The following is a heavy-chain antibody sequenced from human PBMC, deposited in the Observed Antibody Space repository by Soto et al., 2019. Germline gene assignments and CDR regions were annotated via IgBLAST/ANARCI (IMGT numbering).Heavy chain of an antibody. Sequence: SETLSLTCTVSGGSISSYYWSWIRQPPGKGLEWIGYIYYSGSTNYNPSLKSRVTISVDTSKNQFSLKLSSVTAADTAVYYCAREWTAAIDYWGQGTLVTVSS. CDR3: AREWTAAIDY. CDR2: IYYSGST. J-gene: IGHJ4*02. D-gene: IGHD2-2*02. CDR1: GGSISSYY. V-gene: IGHV4-59*01.